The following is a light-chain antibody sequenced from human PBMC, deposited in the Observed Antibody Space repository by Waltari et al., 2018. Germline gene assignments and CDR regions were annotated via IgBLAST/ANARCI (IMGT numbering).Light chain of an antibody. CDR1: RRAVGGYHF. Sequence: QSALTPPPPASGSPGQSVTIPCTGTRRAVGGYHFVSLYQQHPGKAPTLLIYEVYNRPSGVPDRFSGSKSGNTASLTVSGLQTEDEADYYCSSYAGSIVVIFGGGTKLTVL. CDR2: EVY. J-gene: IGLJ2*01. CDR3: SSYAGSIVVI. V-gene: IGLV2-8*01.